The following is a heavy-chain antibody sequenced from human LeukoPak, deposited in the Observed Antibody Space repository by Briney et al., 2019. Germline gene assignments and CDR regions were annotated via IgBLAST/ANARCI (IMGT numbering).Heavy chain of an antibody. Sequence: PSETLSLTCTVSGGSISSSSYYWGWIRQPPGKGLEWIGSIYYSGSTYYNPSLKSRVTISVDTSKNQFSLKLSSVTAADTAVYYCARDPDYDSSEPNWGQGTLVTVSS. J-gene: IGHJ4*02. D-gene: IGHD3-22*01. V-gene: IGHV4-39*07. CDR3: ARDPDYDSSEPN. CDR2: IYYSGST. CDR1: GGSISSSSYY.